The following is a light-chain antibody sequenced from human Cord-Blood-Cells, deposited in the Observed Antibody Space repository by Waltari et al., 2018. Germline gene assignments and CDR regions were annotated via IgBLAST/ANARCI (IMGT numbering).Light chain of an antibody. CDR3: QQRYSTPPT. V-gene: IGKV1-39*01. CDR2: ASS. J-gene: IGKJ1*01. Sequence: DIQMTQSPSSLSASVGDRVTITCRASQSISSYLNWYQQKPGKAPKLLIYASSSLQSVVPSRFSGCGSGTDFTLTISSLQPEDFATYYCQQRYSTPPTCGQGTKVEIK. CDR1: QSISSY.